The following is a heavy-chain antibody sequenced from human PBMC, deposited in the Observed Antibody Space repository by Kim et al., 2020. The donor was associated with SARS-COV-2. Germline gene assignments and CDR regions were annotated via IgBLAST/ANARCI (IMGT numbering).Heavy chain of an antibody. V-gene: IGHV3-49*02. Sequence: YAATVKGRFTMSRDDSRSIAYRQMNSLKTEDTAVYYCTRAYNLYSSSWYDYWGQGTLVTVSS. D-gene: IGHD6-13*01. CDR3: TRAYNLYSSSWYDY. J-gene: IGHJ4*02.